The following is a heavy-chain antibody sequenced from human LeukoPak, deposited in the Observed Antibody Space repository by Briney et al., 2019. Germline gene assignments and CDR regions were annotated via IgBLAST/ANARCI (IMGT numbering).Heavy chain of an antibody. Sequence: KPSETLSLTCTVSGGSISSYYWSWLRQPPGKGLEWIGYIYYSGSTNYNPSLKSRVTISVDTSKNQFSLKLSSVTAADTAVYYCARQGRSDYFDYWGQGTLVTVSS. CDR2: IYYSGST. V-gene: IGHV4-59*01. CDR3: ARQGRSDYFDY. J-gene: IGHJ4*02. D-gene: IGHD2-15*01. CDR1: GGSISSYY.